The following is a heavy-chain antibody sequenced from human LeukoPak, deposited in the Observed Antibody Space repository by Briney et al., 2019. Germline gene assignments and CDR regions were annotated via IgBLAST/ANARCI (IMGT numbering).Heavy chain of an antibody. Sequence: ASEKVSCKASGYTFTSYGISWVRQAPGQGLEWMGWISAYNGSTNYAQKLQGRVTMTTDTSTSTAYMELSSLRSEDTAVYYCARGLSVVTRAAPGYWGQGTLVTVSS. V-gene: IGHV1-18*01. CDR2: ISAYNGST. CDR3: ARGLSVVTRAAPGY. CDR1: GYTFTSYG. J-gene: IGHJ4*02. D-gene: IGHD4-23*01.